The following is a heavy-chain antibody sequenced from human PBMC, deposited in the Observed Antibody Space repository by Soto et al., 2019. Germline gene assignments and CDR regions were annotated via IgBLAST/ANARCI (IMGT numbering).Heavy chain of an antibody. CDR2: IYANGNE. CDR1: GFSLSTGGGA. D-gene: IGHD2-15*01. V-gene: IGHV2-5*01. CDR3: EHRRSVASRCWFDP. Sequence: QITLKESGPTLVNPTETLTLTCTFSGFSLSTGGGAVGWIRQPPGKALEWLALIYANGNEVYSSSLRTRLTITKDTSKNQVVLTMTNMDPVDTATYYCEHRRSVASRCWFDPWGQGTLVIVSS. J-gene: IGHJ5*02.